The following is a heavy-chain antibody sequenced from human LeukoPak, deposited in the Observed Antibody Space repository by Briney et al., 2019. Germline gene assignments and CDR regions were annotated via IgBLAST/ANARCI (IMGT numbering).Heavy chain of an antibody. V-gene: IGHV3-7*01. Sequence: GGSLRLSCAASGFIFSSYWMSWVRQAPGKGLEWVANIKQDGSEIYYVDSVKGRFTISRDNAKNSLYLQMNSLRAEDTAVYYCAKDKSITIFGVVYNWFDPWGQGTLVTVSS. D-gene: IGHD3-3*01. CDR3: AKDKSITIFGVVYNWFDP. CDR2: IKQDGSEI. CDR1: GFIFSSYW. J-gene: IGHJ5*02.